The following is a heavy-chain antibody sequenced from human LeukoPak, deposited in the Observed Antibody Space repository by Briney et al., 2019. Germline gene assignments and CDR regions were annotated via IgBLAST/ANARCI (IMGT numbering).Heavy chain of an antibody. V-gene: IGHV4-59*01. CDR1: GGSISSYY. CDR2: IYYSGST. CDR3: ARGIRNCSGGSCYSGRFDY. D-gene: IGHD2-15*01. Sequence: SETLSLTCTVSGGSISSYYWSWIRQPPGKGLEWIGYIYYSGSTNYNPSLKSRVTISVDTSKNQFSLKLSSVTAADTAVYYCARGIRNCSGGSCYSGRFDYWGQGTLVTVSS. J-gene: IGHJ4*02.